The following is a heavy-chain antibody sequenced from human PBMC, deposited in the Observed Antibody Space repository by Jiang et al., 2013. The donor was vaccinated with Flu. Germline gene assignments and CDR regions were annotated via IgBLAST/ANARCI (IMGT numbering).Heavy chain of an antibody. CDR3: APDYVGVNGGYDYFDY. V-gene: IGHV3-23*01. J-gene: IGHJ4*02. Sequence: EVQLLESGGGLVQSGGSLRLSCSASGFTFSDYALSWVRQAPGKGLEWVSAISGSGGNTYYADSVKGRFTISRDNSKNTLYLQMNSLRAGDTAVYFCAPDYVGVNGGYDYFDYWGQGTLVTVSS. CDR1: GFTFSDYA. CDR2: ISGSGGNT. D-gene: IGHD3-10*01.